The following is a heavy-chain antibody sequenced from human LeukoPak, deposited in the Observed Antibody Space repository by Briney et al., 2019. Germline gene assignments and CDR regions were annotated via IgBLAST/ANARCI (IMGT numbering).Heavy chain of an antibody. CDR3: ARHDCSSTSCYAPSVLDV. CDR1: GISLTSLW. J-gene: IGHJ6*04. Sequence: GESLKIFCKGSGISLTSLWIGWVRPVPGKGPEWMGIIYPGDSYTIYSPSVQGQVTISADKSISTAYLQWSSLKASDTAMYDCARHDCSSTSCYAPSVLDVWGKGTTVTVSS. V-gene: IGHV5-51*01. D-gene: IGHD2-2*01. CDR2: IYPGDSYT.